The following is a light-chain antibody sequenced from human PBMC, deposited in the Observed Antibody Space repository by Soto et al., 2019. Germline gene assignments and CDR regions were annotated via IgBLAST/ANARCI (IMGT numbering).Light chain of an antibody. CDR3: QQRNSYPIT. V-gene: IGKV1-17*01. Sequence: IQMTQSHSSLSASVGDRVTITCQATQDIGNDLNWYQQKPGIAPRLLIYDASTLQSGVPSRFSGSGSGAEFTLTISSLQPEDFATYYCQQRNSYPITFGQGTRLEI. CDR1: QDIGND. J-gene: IGKJ5*01. CDR2: DAS.